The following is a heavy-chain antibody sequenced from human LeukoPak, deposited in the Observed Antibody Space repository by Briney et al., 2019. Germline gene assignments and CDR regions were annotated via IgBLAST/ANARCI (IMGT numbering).Heavy chain of an antibody. CDR3: ARIVDTAMAYWYLDL. V-gene: IGHV4-34*01. Sequence: SETLSLTCAVYGGSFSGYYWSWIRQPPGKGLEWIGEINHSGSTNYNPSLKSRVTISVDTSKNQFSLKLSSVTAADTAVYYCARIVDTAMAYWYLDLWGRGTLVTVSS. J-gene: IGHJ2*01. CDR1: GGSFSGYY. CDR2: INHSGST. D-gene: IGHD5-18*01.